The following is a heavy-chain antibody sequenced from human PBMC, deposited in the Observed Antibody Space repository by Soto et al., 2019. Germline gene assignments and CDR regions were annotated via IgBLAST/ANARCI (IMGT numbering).Heavy chain of an antibody. CDR3: ARGPPMVRGLYYYGMDV. J-gene: IGHJ6*02. V-gene: IGHV7-4-1*01. D-gene: IGHD3-10*01. CDR1: GYTFTSYA. Sequence: QVQLVQSGSELKKPGASVKVSCKASGYTFTSYAMNWVRQAPGQGLEWMGWINTNTGNPTYAQGFTGRFVFSLDTAVNTAYLQICSLKAEDTAVYYCARGPPMVRGLYYYGMDVWGQGTTVTVSS. CDR2: INTNTGNP.